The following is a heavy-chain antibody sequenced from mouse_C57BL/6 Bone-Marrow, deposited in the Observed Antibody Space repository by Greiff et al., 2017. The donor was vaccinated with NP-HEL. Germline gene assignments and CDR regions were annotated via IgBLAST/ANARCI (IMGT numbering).Heavy chain of an antibody. V-gene: IGHV1-64*01. Sequence: VQLQQSGAELVKPGASVKLSCKASGYTFTSYWMHWVKQRPGQGLEWIGMIHPNSGSTNYNEKFKSKATLTVDKSSSTAYMQLSSLTSEDSAVYYWARGGGKDYWYFDVWGTGTTVTVSS. J-gene: IGHJ1*03. CDR2: IHPNSGST. CDR1: GYTFTSYW. CDR3: ARGGGKDYWYFDV. D-gene: IGHD2-1*01.